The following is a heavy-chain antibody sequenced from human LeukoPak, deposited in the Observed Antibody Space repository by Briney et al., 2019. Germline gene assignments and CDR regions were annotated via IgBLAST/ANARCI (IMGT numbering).Heavy chain of an antibody. D-gene: IGHD1-26*01. CDR2: IIPILGTA. Sequence: SVKVSCKASGGAFSSYAISWVRQAPGQGLEWMGRIIPILGTANYAQKFQGRVTITADKSTSTAYMELSSLRSEDTAVYYCARGGGSYPFDYWGQGTLVTVSS. J-gene: IGHJ4*02. CDR1: GGAFSSYA. V-gene: IGHV1-69*04. CDR3: ARGGGSYPFDY.